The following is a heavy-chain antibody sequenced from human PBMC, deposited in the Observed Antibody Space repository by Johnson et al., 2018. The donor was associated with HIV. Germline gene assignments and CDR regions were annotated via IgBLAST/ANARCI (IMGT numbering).Heavy chain of an antibody. CDR1: GFTFSSYA. J-gene: IGHJ3*02. V-gene: IGHV3-30*04. Sequence: VQLVESGGGVVQPGRSLRLSCAASGFTFSSYAMHWVRQAPGKGLEWVAVISYDGSNKYYADSVKGRFTISRDNSKNSLYLQMNSLRAEDTALYYCARNTRITIFGVVIRHDAFDMWGQGTLVTVSS. CDR3: ARNTRITIFGVVIRHDAFDM. D-gene: IGHD3-3*01. CDR2: ISYDGSNK.